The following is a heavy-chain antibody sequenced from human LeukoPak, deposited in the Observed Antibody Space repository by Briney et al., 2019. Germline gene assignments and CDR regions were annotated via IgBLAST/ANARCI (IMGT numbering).Heavy chain of an antibody. CDR2: ISGGGGST. J-gene: IGHJ4*02. Sequence: AGGSLRLSCAASGFTFSSYGMSWVRQAPGKGLEWVSAISGGGGSTYYADSVKGRFTISRDNSKNTLYLQMNSLRAEDTAVYYCARVPEPLGYCSGGSCYLDYWGQGTLVTVSS. CDR3: ARVPEPLGYCSGGSCYLDY. CDR1: GFTFSSYG. D-gene: IGHD2-15*01. V-gene: IGHV3-23*01.